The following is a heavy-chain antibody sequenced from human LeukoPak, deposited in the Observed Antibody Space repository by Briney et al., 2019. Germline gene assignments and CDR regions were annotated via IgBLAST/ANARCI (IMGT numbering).Heavy chain of an antibody. CDR2: ISAYNGNT. CDR3: AREGTGYYRFDY. J-gene: IGHJ4*02. V-gene: IGHV1-2*02. D-gene: IGHD3-22*01. CDR1: GYTFTDNY. Sequence: ASVKVSCKASGYTFTDNYLHWVRQAPGQGLEWMGWISAYNGNTNYAQKLQGRVTMTRDTSISTAYMELSRLRSDDTAVYYCAREGTGYYRFDYWGQGTLVTVSS.